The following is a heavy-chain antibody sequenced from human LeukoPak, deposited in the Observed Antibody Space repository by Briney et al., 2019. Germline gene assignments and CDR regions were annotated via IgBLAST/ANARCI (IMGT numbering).Heavy chain of an antibody. Sequence: SEALSLTCTVSGGSISSGSYYWSWIRQPAGKGLEWIGRIYTSGSTNYNPSLKSRVTISVDTSKNQFSLKLSSVIAADTAVYYCAVEMAYPQRKGDFDYWGQGTLVTVSS. CDR2: IYTSGST. CDR1: GGSISSGSYY. D-gene: IGHD5-24*01. V-gene: IGHV4-61*02. J-gene: IGHJ4*02. CDR3: AVEMAYPQRKGDFDY.